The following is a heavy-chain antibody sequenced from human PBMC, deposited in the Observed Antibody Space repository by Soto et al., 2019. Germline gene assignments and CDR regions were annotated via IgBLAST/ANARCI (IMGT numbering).Heavy chain of an antibody. Sequence: EVQLLESGGGLGQPGGSLRLSCAASGFTFSSYAMSWVRQAPGKGLEWVSAISGSGGSTYYADSVKGRFTISRDNSKNTLYLQMNSLRAEDTAVYYCANPYYYGSGSHFDPWGQGTLVTVSS. V-gene: IGHV3-23*01. CDR3: ANPYYYGSGSHFDP. J-gene: IGHJ5*02. CDR1: GFTFSSYA. D-gene: IGHD3-10*01. CDR2: ISGSGGST.